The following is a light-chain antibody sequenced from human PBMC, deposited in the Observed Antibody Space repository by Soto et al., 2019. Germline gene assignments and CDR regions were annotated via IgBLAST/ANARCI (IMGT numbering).Light chain of an antibody. CDR1: QGVRRY. CDR3: HQVYTYPRT. Sequence: IQLTQSPSSLSASVGDRVTITCRASQGVRRYLAWYQQRPGKAPKLLIFGASTLQSGVPSRFSGGGSGTYFTLTITSLQPEDFATYYCHQVYTYPRTFGQGTKVDIK. CDR2: GAS. J-gene: IGKJ1*01. V-gene: IGKV1-9*01.